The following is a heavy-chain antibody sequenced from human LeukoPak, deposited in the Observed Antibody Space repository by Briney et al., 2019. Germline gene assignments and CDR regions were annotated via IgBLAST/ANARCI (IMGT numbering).Heavy chain of an antibody. V-gene: IGHV1-69*06. CDR3: ASPRAFCSSTSCQAANGAFDI. J-gene: IGHJ3*02. Sequence: SVKVSCKASGGTFSSYAISWVRQAPGQGLEWMGRIIPIFGTANYAQKFQGRVTITADKSTSTAYMELSSLRSEDTAVHYCASPRAFCSSTSCQAANGAFDIWGQGTMVTVSS. CDR2: IIPIFGTA. D-gene: IGHD2-2*01. CDR1: GGTFSSYA.